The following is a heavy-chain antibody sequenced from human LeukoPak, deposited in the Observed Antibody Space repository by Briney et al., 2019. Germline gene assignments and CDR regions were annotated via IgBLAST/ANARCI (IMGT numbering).Heavy chain of an antibody. CDR2: IKYDGTEK. Sequence: GGSLRLSCAASGFTFSNDWITWGRQAPGKGLEWVANIKYDGTEKNYVESVKGRFTMSRHNANDQLYLQMNSLRAEDTAVYYCARGLGGGYWGQGTQVTVSS. J-gene: IGHJ4*02. D-gene: IGHD3-16*01. CDR1: GFTFSNDW. V-gene: IGHV3-7*02. CDR3: ARGLGGGY.